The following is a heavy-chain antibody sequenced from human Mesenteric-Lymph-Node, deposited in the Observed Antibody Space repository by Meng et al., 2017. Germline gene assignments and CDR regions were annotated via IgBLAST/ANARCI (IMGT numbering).Heavy chain of an antibody. CDR3: ARGRITGTARSFFDY. J-gene: IGHJ4*01. Sequence: SETLSLTCTVSGGSISSYYWVWIRQPPGKGLEYIGSVHYGGGTYFNPSLTSRATVSVDTSRNQFSLNLSSVTAADTAIYYCARGRITGTARSFFDYWGQGTLVTVSS. D-gene: IGHD1-20*01. V-gene: IGHV4-39*07. CDR2: VHYGGGT. CDR1: GGSISSYY.